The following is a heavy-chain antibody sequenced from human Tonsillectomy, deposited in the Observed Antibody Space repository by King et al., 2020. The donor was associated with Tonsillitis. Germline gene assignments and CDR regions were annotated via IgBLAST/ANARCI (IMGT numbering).Heavy chain of an antibody. CDR2: ISGRGGNT. J-gene: IGHJ4*02. CDR1: GFTFSRYA. CDR3: AKIQGGVYDILTGYYTGWYFGS. D-gene: IGHD3-9*01. Sequence: VQLVESGGGLIQPGGSLRLSCAASGFTFSRYAMSWVRQAPGEGLEWVTAISGRGGNTYYADSVKGRFTISRDNSKNTLYLQMNSLRAEDTAVYYCAKIQGGVYDILTGYYTGWYFGSWGQGTLVTVSS. V-gene: IGHV3-23*04.